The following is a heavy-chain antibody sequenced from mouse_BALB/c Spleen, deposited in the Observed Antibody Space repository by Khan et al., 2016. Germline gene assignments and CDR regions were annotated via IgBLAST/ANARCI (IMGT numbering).Heavy chain of an antibody. CDR3: ARDKNYRYDGFAY. Sequence: QVQLKESGPGLVAPSQSLSITCTVSGFSLTGYGVNWVRQPPGKGLEWLGMIWGDGSTDYTSALKSRLSISKDNSKSQVFLKMNSLQTDDTARYYCARDKNYRYDGFAYWGQGTLVTVSA. J-gene: IGHJ3*01. CDR2: IWGDGST. D-gene: IGHD2-14*01. CDR1: GFSLTGYG. V-gene: IGHV2-6-7*01.